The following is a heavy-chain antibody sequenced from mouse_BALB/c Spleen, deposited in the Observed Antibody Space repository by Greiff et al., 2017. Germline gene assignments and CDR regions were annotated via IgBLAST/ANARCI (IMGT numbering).Heavy chain of an antibody. D-gene: IGHD4-1*01. Sequence: QVQLQQPGAELVRPGASVKLSCKASGYTFTSYWINWVKQRPGQGLEWIGNIYPSDSYTNYNQKFKDKATLTVDKSSSTAYMQLSSPTSEDSAVYYCTRSNWNYAMDYWGQGTSVTVS. CDR2: IYPSDSYT. J-gene: IGHJ4*01. CDR3: TRSNWNYAMDY. CDR1: GYTFTSYW. V-gene: IGHV1-69*02.